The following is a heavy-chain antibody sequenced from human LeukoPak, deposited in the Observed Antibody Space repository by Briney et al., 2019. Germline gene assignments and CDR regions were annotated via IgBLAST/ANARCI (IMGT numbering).Heavy chain of an antibody. CDR1: GYSISSGYY. J-gene: IGHJ4*02. D-gene: IGHD6-19*01. Sequence: KPSETLSLTCTVSGYSISSGYYWGWIRQPPGKGLEWIGSIYHSGSTYYNPSLKSRVTISVDTSKNQFSLKLSSVTAADTAVYYCARVQKWRYSSGWEGFGNIIKSGGGKYFDYWGQGTLVTVSS. CDR3: ARVQKWRYSSGWEGFGNIIKSGGGKYFDY. CDR2: IYHSGST. V-gene: IGHV4-38-2*02.